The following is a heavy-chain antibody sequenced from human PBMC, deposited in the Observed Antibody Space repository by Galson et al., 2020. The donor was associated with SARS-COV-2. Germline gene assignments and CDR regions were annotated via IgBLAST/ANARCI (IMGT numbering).Heavy chain of an antibody. CDR1: AFTFSSYT. D-gene: IGHD3-9*01. Sequence: GESLKISCVASAFTFSSYTMNWVRQAPGKGLEWVAYIPSSGGTIHYADFVKGRFTISRDNAKKSLYLQMNSLRDEDTAVYYCARDWTEYFIEWGQGTPVIVSS. CDR3: ARDWTEYFIE. CDR2: IPSSGGTI. V-gene: IGHV3-48*02. J-gene: IGHJ1*01.